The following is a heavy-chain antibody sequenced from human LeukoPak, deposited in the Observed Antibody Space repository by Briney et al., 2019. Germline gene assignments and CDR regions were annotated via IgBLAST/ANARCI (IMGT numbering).Heavy chain of an antibody. Sequence: ASVKVPCKASGYTFTSYYIHWVRQAPGQGLEWMGIINPSGGSTSYAQKFQGRVTMTRDTYTSTVYMELSSLRSEDTAVYYCAREKFAYVWGSYRTELFDYWAREPWSPSPQ. CDR1: GYTFTSYY. CDR2: INPSGGST. CDR3: AREKFAYVWGSYRTELFDY. V-gene: IGHV1-46*01. J-gene: IGHJ4*02. D-gene: IGHD3-16*02.